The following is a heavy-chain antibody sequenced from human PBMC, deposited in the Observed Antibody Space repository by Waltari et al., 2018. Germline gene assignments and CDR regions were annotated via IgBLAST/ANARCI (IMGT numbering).Heavy chain of an antibody. Sequence: EVQLVESGGGLVQPGGSLRLSCAASGFTFSSYSMNWVRRAPGKGLEWVSYISSSSSTIYYADSVKVRFTISRDNAKNSLYLQMNSLRAEDTAVYYCARGHMIVVVQCAFDIWGQGTMVTVSS. CDR2: ISSSSSTI. D-gene: IGHD3-22*01. J-gene: IGHJ3*02. V-gene: IGHV3-48*01. CDR3: ARGHMIVVVQCAFDI. CDR1: GFTFSSYS.